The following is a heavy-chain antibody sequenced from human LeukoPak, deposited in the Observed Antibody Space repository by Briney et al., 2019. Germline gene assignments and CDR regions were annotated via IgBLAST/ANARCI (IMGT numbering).Heavy chain of an antibody. CDR3: ARDHGGNSGLADY. CDR2: IYYSGGA. Sequence: SGTLSLTCTVSGDSISDYYWSWIRQPPGKGLEWIGYIYYSGGAKYNPSLKSRVTISVDTSKNQFSLKLSSVTAADTAVYYCARDHGGNSGLADYWGQGTLVAVSS. CDR1: GDSISDYY. D-gene: IGHD4-23*01. J-gene: IGHJ4*02. V-gene: IGHV4-59*01.